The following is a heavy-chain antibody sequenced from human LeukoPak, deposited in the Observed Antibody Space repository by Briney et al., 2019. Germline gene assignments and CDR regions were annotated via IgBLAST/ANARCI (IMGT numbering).Heavy chain of an antibody. Sequence: GASVKVSCKASGYTFTSYGISWVRQAPGQGLEWMGWISAYNGNTNYAQKLQGRVTMTTDTSTSTAYMELRSLRSDDTAVYYCARAPWPKGNRNWFDPWGQGTLVTVSS. J-gene: IGHJ5*02. D-gene: IGHD2/OR15-2a*01. V-gene: IGHV1-18*01. CDR3: ARAPWPKGNRNWFDP. CDR2: ISAYNGNT. CDR1: GYTFTSYG.